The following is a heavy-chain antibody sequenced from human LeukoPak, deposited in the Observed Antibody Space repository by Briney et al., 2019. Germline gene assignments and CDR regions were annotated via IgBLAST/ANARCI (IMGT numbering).Heavy chain of an antibody. CDR3: ARETYDFWSGYQNWFDP. CDR1: GGSISSGDYY. CDR2: IYYSGST. J-gene: IGHJ5*02. V-gene: IGHV4-30-4*08. D-gene: IGHD3-3*01. Sequence: SQTLSLTCTVSGGSISSGDYYWCWIRQPPGKGLEWIGYIYYSGSTYYNPSLKSRVTISVDTSKNQFSLKLSSVTAADTAVYYCARETYDFWSGYQNWFDPWGQGTLVTVSS.